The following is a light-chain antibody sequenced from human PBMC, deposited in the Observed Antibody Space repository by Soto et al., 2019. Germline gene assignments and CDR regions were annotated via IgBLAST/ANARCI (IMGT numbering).Light chain of an antibody. CDR3: CSYAGSYTYV. J-gene: IGLJ1*01. Sequence: QSVLTQPRSVSRSPGQSVTISCTGTSSDVGGHNYVSWYQQYPGKAPKLLLSSVSKRPSGVPDRFSGSKSGNTASLTISGLQAEDEADYYCCSYAGSYTYVFGTGTKLTVL. CDR2: SVS. CDR1: SSDVGGHNY. V-gene: IGLV2-11*01.